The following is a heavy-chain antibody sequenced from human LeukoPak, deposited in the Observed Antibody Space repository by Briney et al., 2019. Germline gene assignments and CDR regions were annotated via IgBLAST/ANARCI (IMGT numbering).Heavy chain of an antibody. Sequence: ASVKVSCKSAGYTFTSYGISWLRQAPGQGLEWMGWSSACNGNTNYAQKVQGRGTMTTDTATSTAYMELRSLRSDDTAVYYCARVIVGCSGGSCYRYFQHWGQGTLVTVSS. D-gene: IGHD2-15*01. CDR2: SSACNGNT. CDR3: ARVIVGCSGGSCYRYFQH. J-gene: IGHJ1*01. V-gene: IGHV1-18*01. CDR1: GYTFTSYG.